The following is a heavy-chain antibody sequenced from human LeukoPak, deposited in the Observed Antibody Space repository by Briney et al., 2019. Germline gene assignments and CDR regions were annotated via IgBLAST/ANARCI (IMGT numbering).Heavy chain of an antibody. Sequence: GGSLRLSCAASGFTFSSYWMSWVRQAPGKGLEWVANIKQDGSEKYYVGSVKGRFTISRDNAKNSLYLQMNSLRAEDTAVYYCARDSSSWLIYFDYWGQGTLATVSS. CDR2: IKQDGSEK. D-gene: IGHD6-13*01. CDR3: ARDSSSWLIYFDY. J-gene: IGHJ4*02. CDR1: GFTFSSYW. V-gene: IGHV3-7*01.